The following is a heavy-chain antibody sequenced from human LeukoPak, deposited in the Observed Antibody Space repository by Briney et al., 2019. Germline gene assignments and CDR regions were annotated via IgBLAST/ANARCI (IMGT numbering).Heavy chain of an antibody. Sequence: GGSLRLSCAASGFTFSSYGMHWVRQAPGKGLEWVAFIRYDGSNKYYADSVKGRFTISRDNSKNTLYLEMNSLRAEDTAVYYCAKVIVPAAVRAYYYYMDVWGKGTTVTVSS. J-gene: IGHJ6*03. V-gene: IGHV3-30*02. CDR1: GFTFSSYG. CDR3: AKVIVPAAVRAYYYYMDV. D-gene: IGHD2-2*01. CDR2: IRYDGSNK.